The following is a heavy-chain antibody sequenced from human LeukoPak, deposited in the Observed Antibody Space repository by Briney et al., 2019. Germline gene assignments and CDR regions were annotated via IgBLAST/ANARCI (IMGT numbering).Heavy chain of an antibody. Sequence: GESLKISCKGSGYRFTNYWIGWVRQMPGKGLEWMGIIYPGDSDTRYSPSFQGQVAISADESISTAYLQWSSLKASDTAMYYCARLTSVVVVDATPRDGYFDYWGQGTLVTVSS. D-gene: IGHD2-15*01. CDR2: IYPGDSDT. CDR1: GYRFTNYW. J-gene: IGHJ4*02. CDR3: ARLTSVVVVDATPRDGYFDY. V-gene: IGHV5-51*01.